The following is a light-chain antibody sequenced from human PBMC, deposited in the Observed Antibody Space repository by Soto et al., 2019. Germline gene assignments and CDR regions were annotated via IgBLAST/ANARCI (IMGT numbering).Light chain of an antibody. J-gene: IGKJ1*01. Sequence: EIVMTQSPGTLSLSPGQRATLSCTASSKINSYLACYHQKPRQTPRLLISDASDRATSIPDRFSGSGSATNFSLTISRLVPEDFAVYYCQQYGNSPVTFGQGTKVDIK. V-gene: IGKV3-20*01. CDR1: SKINSY. CDR3: QQYGNSPVT. CDR2: DAS.